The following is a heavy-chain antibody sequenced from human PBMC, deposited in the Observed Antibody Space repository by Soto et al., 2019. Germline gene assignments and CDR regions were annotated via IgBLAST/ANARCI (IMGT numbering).Heavy chain of an antibody. CDR3: ARDGPDCSGGSCYSRDSWFDP. J-gene: IGHJ5*02. CDR2: INPSGGST. D-gene: IGHD2-15*01. CDR1: GYTFTSYY. Sequence: QVQLVQSGAEVKKPGASVKVSCKASGYTFTSYYMHWVRQAPGQGLEWMGIINPSGGSTSYAQKFQGRVTMTRDTSTSIVYMELRSLRSEDTAVYYCARDGPDCSGGSCYSRDSWFDPWGQGTLVTVSS. V-gene: IGHV1-46*01.